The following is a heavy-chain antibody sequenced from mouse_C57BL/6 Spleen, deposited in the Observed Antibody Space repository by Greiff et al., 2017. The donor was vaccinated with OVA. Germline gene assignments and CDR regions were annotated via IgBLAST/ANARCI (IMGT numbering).Heavy chain of an antibody. V-gene: IGHV14-2*01. Sequence: VQLQQSGAELVKPGASVKLSCTASGFNITDYYMHWVKQRTEQGLEWIGRIDPEDGEPKYAPKFPGKATITADTSSNTAYLQLSSLTSEVTAVYYCARFDPYAMDYWGQGTSVTVSS. J-gene: IGHJ4*01. CDR1: GFNITDYY. CDR3: ARFDPYAMDY. CDR2: IDPEDGEP.